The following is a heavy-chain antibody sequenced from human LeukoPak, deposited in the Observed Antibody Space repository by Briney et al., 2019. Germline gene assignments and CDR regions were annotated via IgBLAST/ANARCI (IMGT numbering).Heavy chain of an antibody. CDR2: TYHGGRT. Sequence: PSETLSLTCTVSGYSISSGFYWGWIRQPSGKGLEWIGNTYHGGRTYSNPSLKSRVTISVDTSKNQFSLKLSSVTAADTAVYYCARQNAGLTFDYWGQGTLVTVSS. V-gene: IGHV4-38-2*02. CDR3: ARQNAGLTFDY. CDR1: GYSISSGFY. J-gene: IGHJ4*02.